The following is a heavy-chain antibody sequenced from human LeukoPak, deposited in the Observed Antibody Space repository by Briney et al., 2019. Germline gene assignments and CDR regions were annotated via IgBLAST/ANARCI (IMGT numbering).Heavy chain of an antibody. J-gene: IGHJ4*02. Sequence: PSETLSLTCAVYGGSFSGYYWSWIRQPPGKGLEWIGEINHSGSTNYSPSLKSRVTISVDTSKNQFSLKLSSVTAADTAVYYCARVAYPYSGSYYNYWGQGTLVTVSS. V-gene: IGHV4-34*01. CDR1: GGSFSGYY. CDR3: ARVAYPYSGSYYNY. CDR2: INHSGST. D-gene: IGHD1-26*01.